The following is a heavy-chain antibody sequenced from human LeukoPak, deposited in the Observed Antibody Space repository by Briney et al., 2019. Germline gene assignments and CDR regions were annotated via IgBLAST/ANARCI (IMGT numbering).Heavy chain of an antibody. CDR2: INHSGST. D-gene: IGHD2-8*01. V-gene: IGHV4-34*01. CDR1: GGSFSGYY. Sequence: PSETLSLTCAVYGGSFSGYYWSWIRQPPGKGLEWIGEINHSGSTNYNPSLKSRVTISVDTSKNQFSLKLSSVTAADTAVYYCASFNGDYWGQGTLVTVSS. J-gene: IGHJ4*02. CDR3: ASFNGDY.